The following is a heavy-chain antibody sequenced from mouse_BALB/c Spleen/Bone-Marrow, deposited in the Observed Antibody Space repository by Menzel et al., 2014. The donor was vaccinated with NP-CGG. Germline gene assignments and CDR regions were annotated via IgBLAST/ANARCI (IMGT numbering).Heavy chain of an antibody. CDR3: AARLSHLAMDY. CDR1: GYTFTNYW. V-gene: IGHV1S81*02. CDR2: INPSNGRT. Sequence: VQLQQSGAELVKPGASLKLSCKASGYTFTNYWIHWVKQRPGQGLEWIGEINPSNGRTNYNEKFKTKATLTVDKSSSTAYMQLSSQTSEDSAVNYCAARLSHLAMDYWGQGTSVTVSS. D-gene: IGHD2-2*01. J-gene: IGHJ4*01.